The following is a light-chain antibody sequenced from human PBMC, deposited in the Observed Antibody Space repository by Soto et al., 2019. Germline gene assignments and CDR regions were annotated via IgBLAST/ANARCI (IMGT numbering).Light chain of an antibody. CDR1: QSVSSN. CDR3: QQYDNKPPIT. Sequence: EIVMTQSPATLSVCPGERATLSCRASQSVSSNLAWYQQKPGQAPRLLMYATSTRATGIPDRFSGSGSGTEFSLTISSLQSEDFAVYHCQQYDNKPPITFGQGTRLEIK. J-gene: IGKJ5*01. V-gene: IGKV3-15*01. CDR2: ATS.